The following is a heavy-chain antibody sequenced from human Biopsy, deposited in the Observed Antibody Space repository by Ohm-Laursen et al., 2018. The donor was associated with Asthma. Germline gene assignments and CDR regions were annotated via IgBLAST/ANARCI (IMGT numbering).Heavy chain of an antibody. J-gene: IGHJ6*02. Sequence: ASVKVSCKTSGYTFNSAGITWVRQAPGQGLVWMGWISVYNGNTKVAQKLQDRVAMITDTSTSTAYMELRSLRSDDAAVYFCARAVDYSHYYGIDVWGQGTTVTVS. V-gene: IGHV1-18*01. CDR3: ARAVDYSHYYGIDV. D-gene: IGHD3-10*01. CDR1: GYTFNSAG. CDR2: ISVYNGNT.